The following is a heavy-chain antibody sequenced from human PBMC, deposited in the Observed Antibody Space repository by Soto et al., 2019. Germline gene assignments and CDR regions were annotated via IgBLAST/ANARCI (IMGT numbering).Heavy chain of an antibody. J-gene: IGHJ6*02. D-gene: IGHD2-15*01. V-gene: IGHV3-21*01. Sequence: ESLTLSCAASGFTFSSYAMHWVRQAPGKGLEWVSSISSSSSYIYYADSVKGRFTISRDNAKNSLYLQMNSLRAEDTAVYYCARDRGRVCSGGSCYDGGMDVWGQGTTVTVSS. CDR1: GFTFSSYA. CDR2: ISSSSSYI. CDR3: ARDRGRVCSGGSCYDGGMDV.